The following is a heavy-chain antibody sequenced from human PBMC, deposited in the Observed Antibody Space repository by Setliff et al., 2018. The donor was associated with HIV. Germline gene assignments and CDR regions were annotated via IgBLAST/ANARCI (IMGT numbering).Heavy chain of an antibody. CDR2: ISNK. CDR1: GFTFSSYA. V-gene: IGHV3-64*04. J-gene: IGHJ4*02. CDR3: AKESPRAGYSVFDY. Sequence: GGSLRLSCAASGFTFSSYAMHWVRQAPGKGLEYVSGISNKYYADSVKGRFIISRDNSKNTLYLQMNSLRAEDTAVYYCAKESPRAGYSVFDYWGQGTLVTVSS. D-gene: IGHD5-18*01.